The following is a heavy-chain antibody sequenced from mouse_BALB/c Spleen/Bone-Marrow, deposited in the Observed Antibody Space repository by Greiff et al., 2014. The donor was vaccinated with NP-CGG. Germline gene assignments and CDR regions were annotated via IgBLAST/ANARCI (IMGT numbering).Heavy chain of an antibody. CDR2: INVNGDTT. Sequence: VQLKESGGGLVQPGGSLKLSCAASGFTFSSYGMSWVRQTPDKRLEMIATINVNGDTTYHPDSVKGRFTISRDNVKNTLYLQMSSLKSEDTAVYYCARGYDYSSWFAYWGQGTLVTVSA. V-gene: IGHV5-6-3*01. J-gene: IGHJ3*01. CDR1: GFTFSSYG. D-gene: IGHD2-4*01. CDR3: ARGYDYSSWFAY.